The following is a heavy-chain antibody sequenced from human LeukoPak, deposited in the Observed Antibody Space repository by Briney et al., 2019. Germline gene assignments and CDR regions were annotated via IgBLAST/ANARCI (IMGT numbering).Heavy chain of an antibody. CDR2: IIPIFGTA. CDR1: GGTFSSYA. CDR3: ARQPTLFYGDYVDVYYFDY. D-gene: IGHD4-17*01. Sequence: GASVKVSCKASGGTFSSYAISWVRQAPGQGLEWMGGIIPIFGTANYAQKFQGRVTITADESTSTAYMELSSLRSDDTAVYYCARQPTLFYGDYVDVYYFDYWGQGTLVTVSS. V-gene: IGHV1-69*01. J-gene: IGHJ4*02.